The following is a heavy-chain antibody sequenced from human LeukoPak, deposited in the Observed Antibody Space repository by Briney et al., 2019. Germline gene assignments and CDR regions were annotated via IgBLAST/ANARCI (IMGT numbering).Heavy chain of an antibody. CDR3: ARERGGSYDY. CDR2: IYYSGST. CDR1: GGSISSGGYY. J-gene: IGHJ4*02. D-gene: IGHD1-26*01. Sequence: PSETLSPTCTVSGGSISSGGYYWSWIRQHPGKGLEWIGYIYYSGSTHYNPSLKSRVTISVDTSKNQFSLKLSSVTAADTAVYYCARERGGSYDYWGQETLVTVSS. V-gene: IGHV4-31*03.